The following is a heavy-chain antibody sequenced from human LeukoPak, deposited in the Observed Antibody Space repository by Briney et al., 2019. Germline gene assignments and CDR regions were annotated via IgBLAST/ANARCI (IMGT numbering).Heavy chain of an antibody. D-gene: IGHD3-22*01. J-gene: IGHJ4*02. Sequence: SETLSLTCSVSGGSISSGAYYWGWIRQPPGKGLEWIGSLHYSGSTYYNPSLKSRVTISVDTSKNHFSLNLSPVTAADTAVYYCARHGQTAYDSSGYYRWGQGFLVTVSS. V-gene: IGHV4-39*01. CDR1: GGSISSGAYY. CDR3: ARHGQTAYDSSGYYR. CDR2: LHYSGST.